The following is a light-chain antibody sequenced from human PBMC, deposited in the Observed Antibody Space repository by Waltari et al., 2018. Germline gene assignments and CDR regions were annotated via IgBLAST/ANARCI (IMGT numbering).Light chain of an antibody. Sequence: AIRMTQSPSSLSASTGDRVTITCRASQGISSYLAWYQQQPGEAPKLLIYAASTLQSGVPSRFSGSGSGTDFTLTISCLQSEDFATYYCQQYYSYPRYTFGQGTKLEIK. CDR1: QGISSY. CDR3: QQYYSYPRYT. CDR2: AAS. V-gene: IGKV1-8*01. J-gene: IGKJ2*01.